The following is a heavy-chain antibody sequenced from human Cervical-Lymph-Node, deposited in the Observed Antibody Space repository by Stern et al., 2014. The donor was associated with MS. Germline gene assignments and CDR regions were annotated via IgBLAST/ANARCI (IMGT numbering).Heavy chain of an antibody. D-gene: IGHD1-1*01. CDR3: ASAYRAS. CDR1: GFNFRTYW. J-gene: IGHJ4*02. V-gene: IGHV3-74*02. CDR2: INGDGTVS. Sequence: EVQLVESGGGIVQPGGSLMISCVASGFNFRTYWMHWVRQGPGMGLEWVSRINGDGTVSTYADSVRGRFTISRNNANNTMSLQLDNLRVEDTAIYYCASAYRASWGQGTLVTVST.